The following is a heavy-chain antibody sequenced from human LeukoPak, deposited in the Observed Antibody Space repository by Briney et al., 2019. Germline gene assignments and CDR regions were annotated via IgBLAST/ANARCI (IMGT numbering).Heavy chain of an antibody. J-gene: IGHJ4*02. CDR2: ISGSSSYI. D-gene: IGHD3-3*01. V-gene: IGHV3-21*01. Sequence: PGGSLRLSCAASGFTFSSYSMNWVRQAPGKGLEGGSSISGSSSYIYYADSVKGRFTISRDNAKNSLYLQMNSLRAEDTAVYYCARGDDFWSGYYDFDYWGQGTLVTVSS. CDR1: GFTFSSYS. CDR3: ARGDDFWSGYYDFDY.